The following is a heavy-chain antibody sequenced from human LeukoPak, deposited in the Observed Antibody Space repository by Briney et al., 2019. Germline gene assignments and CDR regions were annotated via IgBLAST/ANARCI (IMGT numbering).Heavy chain of an antibody. Sequence: HRASVRVSCKASGYTFTSYAMYSGRETPGQRLEWRVYINAGNGNTKYSQTLQGRVTITRGTSASTAYMEKSSLRSAGTALYFCARDLIVYGSGSYFDYWGQGPLVTVSS. J-gene: IGHJ4*02. V-gene: IGHV1-3*01. CDR1: GYTFTSYA. D-gene: IGHD3-10*01. CDR3: ARDLIVYGSGSYFDY. CDR2: INAGNGNT.